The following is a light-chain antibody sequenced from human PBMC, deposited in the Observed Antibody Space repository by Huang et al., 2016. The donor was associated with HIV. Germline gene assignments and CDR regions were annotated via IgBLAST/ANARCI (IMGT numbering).Light chain of an antibody. Sequence: EIVLTQSPYILSLSPGERATLSCRASQNIRSSYVAWYQQKHGQPPRLIIYGASTRAPGIPERFSGTGSGTDFTLTISRLEPEDFASYYCQQYGYFTFGQGTKLEMK. CDR3: QQYGYFT. CDR2: GAS. V-gene: IGKV3-20*01. J-gene: IGKJ2*01. CDR1: QNIRSSY.